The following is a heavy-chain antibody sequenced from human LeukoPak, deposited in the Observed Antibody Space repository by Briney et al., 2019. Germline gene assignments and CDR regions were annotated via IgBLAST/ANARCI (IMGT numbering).Heavy chain of an antibody. D-gene: IGHD1-26*01. V-gene: IGHV1-18*01. CDR2: IIAYNGNT. J-gene: IGHJ6*02. CDR1: GYTFTNYG. Sequence: ASVKVSYKASGYTFTNYGISWVRQAPGQGLEWMGYIIAYNGNTNYAQNFQGRVTMTTDTSTSTAYMELRSLRSDDTAVYYCARDLVRGRRKWENNGMDVWGQGTRVTVSS. CDR3: ARDLVRGRRKWENNGMDV.